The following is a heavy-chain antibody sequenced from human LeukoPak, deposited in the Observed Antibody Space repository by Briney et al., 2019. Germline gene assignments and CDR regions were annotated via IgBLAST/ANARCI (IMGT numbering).Heavy chain of an antibody. J-gene: IGHJ4*02. V-gene: IGHV5-51*01. CDR2: IYPGDSDT. CDR3: ARRDFNGDYYFDY. CDR1: GYSFTRYW. D-gene: IGHD4-17*01. Sequence: GESLKISCEGSGYSFTRYWIGWVRQMPGKGLEWMGVIYPGDSDTRYSPSFQGQVTISADKSISTAYLQWSSLKASDTAMYYCARRDFNGDYYFDYWGQGTLVTVSS.